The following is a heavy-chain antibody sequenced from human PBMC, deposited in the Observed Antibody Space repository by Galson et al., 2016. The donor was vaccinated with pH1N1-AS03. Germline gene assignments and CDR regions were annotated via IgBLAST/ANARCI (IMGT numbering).Heavy chain of an antibody. CDR3: ARGPVSYSNYWFPPPDY. CDR2: ISGNGVST. D-gene: IGHD6-13*01. CDR1: GLTFSSYA. V-gene: IGHV3-64*01. Sequence: SLRLSCAASGLTFSSYAMYWVRQAPGKGLEYVSVISGNGVSTYYANSVKGRFTISRDNSKNTLYLQMGSLRAEDMAVYYCARGPVSYSNYWFPPPDYWGQGTLVTVSS. J-gene: IGHJ4*02.